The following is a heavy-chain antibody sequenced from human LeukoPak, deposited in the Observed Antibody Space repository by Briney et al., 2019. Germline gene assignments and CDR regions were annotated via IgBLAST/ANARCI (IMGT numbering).Heavy chain of an antibody. J-gene: IGHJ4*02. V-gene: IGHV1-69*13. Sequence: GASVKVSCKASGGTFSSYAISWVRQAPGQGLEWMGGIIPIFGTANYAQKFQGRVTITADESTSTAYMELSSLRSEDTAVYYCARDYYGSGSHDYWGQGTLVTVSS. CDR1: GGTFSSYA. CDR2: IIPIFGTA. D-gene: IGHD3-10*01. CDR3: ARDYYGSGSHDY.